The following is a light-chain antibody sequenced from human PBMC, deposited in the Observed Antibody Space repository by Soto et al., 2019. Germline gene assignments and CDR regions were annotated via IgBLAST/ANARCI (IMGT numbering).Light chain of an antibody. CDR3: ATWDDTLTAVV. CDR1: SSNIGNNI. CDR2: NNN. J-gene: IGLJ3*02. Sequence: QSVLTQAPSASGTPGQRVTISCSGSSSNIGNNIVNWYQLLPGTAPKLLIYNNNQRPSDVPDRFSGSKSGTSASLAISGLQSEEETDYYCATWDDTLTAVVFGGGTKLTVL. V-gene: IGLV1-44*01.